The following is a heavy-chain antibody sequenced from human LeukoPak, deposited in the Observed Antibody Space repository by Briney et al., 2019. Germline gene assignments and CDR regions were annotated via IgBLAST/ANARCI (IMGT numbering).Heavy chain of an antibody. CDR3: ARVGRPDYYYYYGMDV. V-gene: IGHV4-59*01. CDR1: GFTFSSYA. Sequence: GSLRLSCAASGFTFSSYAMSWVRQAPGKGLEWIGYIYYSGNTNYNPSLKSRVTISIDTSKNQFSLKLSSVTAADTAVYYCARVGRPDYYYYYGMDVWGQGTTVTVSS. J-gene: IGHJ6*02. CDR2: IYYSGNT.